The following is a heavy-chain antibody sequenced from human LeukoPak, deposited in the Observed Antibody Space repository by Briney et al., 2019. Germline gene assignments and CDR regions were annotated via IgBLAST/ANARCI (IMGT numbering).Heavy chain of an antibody. J-gene: IGHJ6*04. D-gene: IGHD1-1*01. Sequence: PSETLSLTCAVYGGSFSGDYWSWIRPPPGKGVEWIGEINHSGSTNYNPSLKSRVTISVDTSKNQFSLKLSSVTAADTAVYYCARVTGTTPRYGMDVWGKGTTVTVSS. CDR2: INHSGST. V-gene: IGHV4-34*01. CDR1: GGSFSGDY. CDR3: ARVTGTTPRYGMDV.